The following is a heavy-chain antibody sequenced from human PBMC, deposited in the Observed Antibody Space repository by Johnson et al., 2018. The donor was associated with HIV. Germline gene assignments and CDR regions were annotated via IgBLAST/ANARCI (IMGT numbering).Heavy chain of an antibody. J-gene: IGHJ3*02. CDR1: GFTFSDYY. V-gene: IGHV3-11*04. D-gene: IGHD3-22*01. Sequence: QVQLVESGGGLVKPGGSLRLSCAASGFTFSDYYMSWIRQAPGKGLEWVSYISGSGGTIYYADSVKGRFTISRDNAKNTLYLQMNSLRAEDTAVYYCARQLKYYYDSSGYYYLSSAAFDIWGQGTMVTVSS. CDR3: ARQLKYYYDSSGYYYLSSAAFDI. CDR2: ISGSGGTI.